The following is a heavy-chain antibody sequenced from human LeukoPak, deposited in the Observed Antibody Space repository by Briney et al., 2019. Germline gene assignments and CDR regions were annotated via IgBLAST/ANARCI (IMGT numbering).Heavy chain of an antibody. CDR1: GYTFTSYG. CDR2: ISAYNGNT. CDR3: AKVLIRRHYESSGYYYDDP. D-gene: IGHD3-22*01. Sequence: GASVKVSCKASGYTFTSYGISWVRQAPGQGLEWMGWISAYNGNTNYAQKLQGRVTMTTDTPTSTAYMELRSLRSDDTAVYYCAKVLIRRHYESSGYYYDDPWGQGTLVTVSS. V-gene: IGHV1-18*01. J-gene: IGHJ5*02.